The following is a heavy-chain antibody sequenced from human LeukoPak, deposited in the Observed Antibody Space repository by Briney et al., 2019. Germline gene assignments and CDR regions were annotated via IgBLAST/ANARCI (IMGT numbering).Heavy chain of an antibody. CDR1: GFTFSSYG. D-gene: IGHD2-2*01. J-gene: IGHJ4*02. CDR3: AKNPRYCSSTSCPTEDY. V-gene: IGHV3-30*18. CDR2: ISYDGSNK. Sequence: GGSLRLSCAASGFTFSSYGMHWVRQAPGKGLEWVAVISYDGSNKYYADSVKGRLTISRDNSKNALYLQMNSLRAEDTAVYYCAKNPRYCSSTSCPTEDYWGQGTLVTVSS.